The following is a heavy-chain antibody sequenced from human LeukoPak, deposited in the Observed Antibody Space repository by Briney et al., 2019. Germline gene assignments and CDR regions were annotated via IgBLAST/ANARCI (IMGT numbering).Heavy chain of an antibody. J-gene: IGHJ4*02. CDR3: ATERDSSWTFDS. V-gene: IGHV3-7*01. D-gene: IGHD6-13*01. CDR2: IKEDGSEK. Sequence: GGSLRLSCAASGFTFSRYWMNWVRQAPGKGLEWVANIKEDGSEKYSVDSVKGRFTISRDNAKNLLYLQMNSLRAEDTAVYYCATERDSSWTFDSWGQGTLVTVSS. CDR1: GFTFSRYW.